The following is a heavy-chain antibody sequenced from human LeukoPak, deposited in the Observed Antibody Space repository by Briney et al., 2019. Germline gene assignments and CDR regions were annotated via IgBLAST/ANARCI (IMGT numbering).Heavy chain of an antibody. CDR3: ARGEGGGRSYPYYYYYMDV. CDR1: GDSVSSNSAA. D-gene: IGHD2-15*01. V-gene: IGHV6-1*01. Sequence: SQTLLLTCAISGDSVSSNSAAWNWIRQSPSRGLEWLGRTYYRSKWYNDYAVSVKSRITINPDTSKNQFSLQLNSVTPEDTAVYYCARGEGGGRSYPYYYYYMDVWGKGTTVTVSS. CDR2: TYYRSKWYN. J-gene: IGHJ6*03.